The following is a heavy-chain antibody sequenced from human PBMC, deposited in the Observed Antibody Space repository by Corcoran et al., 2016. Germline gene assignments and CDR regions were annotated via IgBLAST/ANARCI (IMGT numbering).Heavy chain of an antibody. CDR1: GFTVSSNY. CDR3: ARSGYSYGLYFDY. J-gene: IGHJ4*02. Sequence: VQLVESGGGLIQPGGSLRLSCAASGFTVSSNYMSWVRQAPGKGLGWVSVIYSGGSTYYADSVKCRFTISRDNSKNTLYLPMNSLRAEDTAVYYCARSGYSYGLYFDYWGQGTLVTVSS. CDR2: IYSGGST. V-gene: IGHV3-53*01. D-gene: IGHD5-18*01.